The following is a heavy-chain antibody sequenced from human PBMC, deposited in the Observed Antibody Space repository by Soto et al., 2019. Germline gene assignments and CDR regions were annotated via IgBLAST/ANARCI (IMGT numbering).Heavy chain of an antibody. J-gene: IGHJ4*02. CDR1: GFTFSSYA. V-gene: IGHV3-23*01. D-gene: IGHD6-19*01. CDR3: ARGSSGWYFYY. Sequence: EVQLLESGGGLVQPGGSLRLSSAASGFTFSSYAMSWVRQAPGKGLEWVSAISGSGGSTYYADSVKGRFTFTSDNSKNTLYLQMNSLRDEDTAVYYCARGSSGWYFYYGGQGTLVTVSS. CDR2: ISGSGGST.